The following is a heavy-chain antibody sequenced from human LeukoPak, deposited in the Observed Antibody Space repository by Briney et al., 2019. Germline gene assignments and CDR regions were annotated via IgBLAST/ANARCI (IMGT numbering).Heavy chain of an antibody. CDR2: INPNSGDP. V-gene: IGHV1-2*06. J-gene: IGHJ6*03. CDR3: ARSARHCNNGVCFTDYYIDL. D-gene: IGHD2-8*01. Sequence: ASVKVSCKTSGYTFADSYIHWVRQAPGQGLEWMGRINPNSGDPNYPQKFQGRVTMTRDTSISTAYMEMSSLTSDDTAVYYCARSARHCNNGVCFTDYYIDLWGKGTTVIVSS. CDR1: GYTFADSY.